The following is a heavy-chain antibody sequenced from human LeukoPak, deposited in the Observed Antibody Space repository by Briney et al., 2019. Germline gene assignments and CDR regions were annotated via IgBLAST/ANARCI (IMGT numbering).Heavy chain of an antibody. J-gene: IGHJ4*02. CDR3: ARGKHYYDSSGYYYHFDY. CDR1: GGSISSYY. Sequence: SSETLSLTCTVSGGSISSYYWSWIRQPPGKGLEWIGEINHSGSTNYNPSLKSRVTISVDTSKNQFSLKLSSVTAADTAVYYCARGKHYYDSSGYYYHFDYWGQGTLVTVSS. CDR2: INHSGST. D-gene: IGHD3-22*01. V-gene: IGHV4-34*01.